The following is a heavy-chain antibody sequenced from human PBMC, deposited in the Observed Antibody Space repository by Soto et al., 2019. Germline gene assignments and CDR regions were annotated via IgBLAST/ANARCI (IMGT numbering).Heavy chain of an antibody. CDR2: ISPTGEQR. CDR3: AKRYGSGSYRDFNSYYGMDI. Sequence: GGSLRLSCAASRFTFRNYGMSWVRQGPGKGPEWGSGISPTGEQRFYVDSVKGRFFISRDNSQNTLSLEMSNLRAADTAVYYCAKRYGSGSYRDFNSYYGMDIWGQGTSVTVSS. CDR1: RFTFRNYG. D-gene: IGHD3-10*01. V-gene: IGHV3-23*01. J-gene: IGHJ6*02.